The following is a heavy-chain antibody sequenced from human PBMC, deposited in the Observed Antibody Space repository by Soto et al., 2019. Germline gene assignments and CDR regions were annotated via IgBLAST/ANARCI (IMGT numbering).Heavy chain of an antibody. CDR2: IYYSGST. CDR3: ARGREVVVVAATLDY. CDR1: GGSISSGDYY. V-gene: IGHV4-30-4*01. D-gene: IGHD2-15*01. J-gene: IGHJ4*02. Sequence: KASETLSLTCTVSGGSISSGDYYWSWIRQPPGKGLEWIGYIYYSGSTYYNPSLKSRVTISVDTSKNQFSLKLSSVTAADTAVYYCARGREVVVVAATLDYWGQGTLVTVSS.